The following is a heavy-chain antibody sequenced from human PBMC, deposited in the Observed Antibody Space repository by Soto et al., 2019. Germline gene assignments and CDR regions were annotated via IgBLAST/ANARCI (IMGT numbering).Heavy chain of an antibody. J-gene: IGHJ4*02. CDR2: INGGNGDT. CDR1: GYTFTGYA. Sequence: ASVKVSFKASGYTFTGYAIHWVRQAPGQRHEWMGWINGGNGDTKYSQKFQGRVTITRDTSASTAYMELTSLGSEDTAVYHCARGYCSSTSCQYYFDFWGQGTLVTVS. CDR3: ARGYCSSTSCQYYFDF. V-gene: IGHV1-3*01. D-gene: IGHD2-2*01.